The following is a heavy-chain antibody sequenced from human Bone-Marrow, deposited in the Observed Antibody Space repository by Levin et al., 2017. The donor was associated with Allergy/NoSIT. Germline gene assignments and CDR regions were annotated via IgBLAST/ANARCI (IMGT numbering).Heavy chain of an antibody. J-gene: IGHJ5*02. D-gene: IGHD3-16*01. CDR3: ARRPETIMEDWFDP. CDR1: GGSISSSSYY. Sequence: SETLSLTCTVSGGSISSSSYYWGWIRQPPGKGLEWIGSIYYSGSTYYNPSLKSRVTISVDTSKNQFSLKLSSVTAADTAVYYCARRPETIMEDWFDPWGQGTLVTVSS. CDR2: IYYSGST. V-gene: IGHV4-39*01.